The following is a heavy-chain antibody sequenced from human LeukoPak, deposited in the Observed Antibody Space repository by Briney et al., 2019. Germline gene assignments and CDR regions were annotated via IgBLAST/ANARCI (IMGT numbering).Heavy chain of an antibody. J-gene: IGHJ3*02. CDR3: AREWELSRASDI. V-gene: IGHV4-59*01. Sequence: SETLSLTCTVSGGSISSYYWSWIRQPPGKGLEWIGYIYYSGSTNYNPSLKSRVTISVDTSKNQFSLKLSSVTAADTAVYYCAREWELSRASDIWGQGTMVTVSS. CDR2: IYYSGST. CDR1: GGSISSYY. D-gene: IGHD1-26*01.